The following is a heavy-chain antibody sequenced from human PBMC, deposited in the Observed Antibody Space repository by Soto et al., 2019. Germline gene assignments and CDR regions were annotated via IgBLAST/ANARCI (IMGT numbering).Heavy chain of an antibody. Sequence: QVQLVESGGGVVQPGRSLRLSCAASGFTFSGYGMHWVRQAPGKGLEWVAVISYDGSNKYYADSVKGRFTISRDNSKNTLYLQMNSLRAEDTAVYYCAKVLDYTSLAEYFQHWGQGTLVTVSS. CDR1: GFTFSGYG. J-gene: IGHJ1*01. CDR3: AKVLDYTSLAEYFQH. D-gene: IGHD4-4*01. CDR2: ISYDGSNK. V-gene: IGHV3-30*18.